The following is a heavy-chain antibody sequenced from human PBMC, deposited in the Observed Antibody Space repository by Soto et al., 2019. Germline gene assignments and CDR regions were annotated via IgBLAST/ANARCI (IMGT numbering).Heavy chain of an antibody. Sequence: SETLSLTCTVSGGHIINGHTYLNWIRQHPEKGLEWMGYINYRGTTNYNPALKSRILISIDTSKNQFSLSLTSVTAADTAVYYCARDAPEVAPYWGQGTLVTVSS. CDR3: ARDAPEVAPY. CDR2: INYRGTT. D-gene: IGHD2-15*01. J-gene: IGHJ4*02. CDR1: GGHIINGHTY. V-gene: IGHV4-31*03.